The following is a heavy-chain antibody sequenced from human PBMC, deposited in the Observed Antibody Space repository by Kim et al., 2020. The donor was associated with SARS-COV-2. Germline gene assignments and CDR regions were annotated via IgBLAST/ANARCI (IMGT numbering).Heavy chain of an antibody. Sequence: GGSLRLSCAASGFTFSSYWMSWVRQAPGKGLEWVANIKQDGSEKYYVDSVKGRFTISRDNAKNSLYLQMNSLRAEDTAVYYCAREGERIFLWFGESPTWFDYWGQGTLVTVSS. CDR3: AREGERIFLWFGESPTWFDY. D-gene: IGHD3-10*01. J-gene: IGHJ4*02. CDR2: IKQDGSEK. CDR1: GFTFSSYW. V-gene: IGHV3-7*01.